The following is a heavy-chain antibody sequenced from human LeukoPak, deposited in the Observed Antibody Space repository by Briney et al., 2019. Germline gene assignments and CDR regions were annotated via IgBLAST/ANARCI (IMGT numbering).Heavy chain of an antibody. Sequence: ASVKVSCKASGYTFTSYGISWVRQAPGQGLEWMGWISAYNGNTNYAQKLQGRVTMTTDTSTSTAYMELRSLRSDDTAVYYCAREPPSPVAATMDVWGQGTTVTVSS. J-gene: IGHJ6*02. CDR3: AREPPSPVAATMDV. CDR2: ISAYNGNT. V-gene: IGHV1-18*01. D-gene: IGHD2-15*01. CDR1: GYTFTSYG.